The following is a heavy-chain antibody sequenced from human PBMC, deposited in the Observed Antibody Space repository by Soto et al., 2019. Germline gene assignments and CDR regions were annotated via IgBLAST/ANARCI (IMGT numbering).Heavy chain of an antibody. J-gene: IGHJ6*02. Sequence: PGGSLRLSCAASGFTFSDYYMSWIRQAPGKGLEWVSYISSSGSTIYYADSVKGRFTTSRDNAKNSLYLQMNSLRAEDTAVYYCARGVAVADLYYYYYYGMDVWGQGTTVTVS. CDR3: ARGVAVADLYYYYYYGMDV. CDR1: GFTFSDYY. CDR2: ISSSGSTI. V-gene: IGHV3-11*01. D-gene: IGHD6-19*01.